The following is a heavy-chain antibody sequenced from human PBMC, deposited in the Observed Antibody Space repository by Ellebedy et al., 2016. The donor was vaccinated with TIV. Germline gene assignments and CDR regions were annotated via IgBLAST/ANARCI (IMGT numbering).Heavy chain of an antibody. CDR1: ENSFTSPW. D-gene: IGHD2-21*01. CDR3: ARQTYSGGWTFDY. V-gene: IGHV5-10-1*01. J-gene: IGHJ4*02. CDR2: IDPSDSYA. Sequence: GESLKISCKGSENSFTSPWISWVRQMPGKGLEWMGRIDPSDSYASYSPSFQGHVTFSADKSITTAFLQWSSLKASDTAIYYCARQTYSGGWTFDYWGQGTLVTV.